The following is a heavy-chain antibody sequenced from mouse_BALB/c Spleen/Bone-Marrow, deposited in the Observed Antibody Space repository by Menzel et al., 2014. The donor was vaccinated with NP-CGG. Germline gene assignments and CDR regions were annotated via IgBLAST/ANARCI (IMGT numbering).Heavy chain of an antibody. CDR2: INPYNDGT. D-gene: IGHD2-3*01. CDR1: GCTFSSYV. CDR3: AREADGYYVGAMDY. J-gene: IGHJ4*01. V-gene: IGHV1-14*01. Sequence: VQLQQSGPELGKPGASVKMSCKASGCTFSSYVIHWVKQKPGQGLEWIGYINPYNDGTKYNEKFKGKATLTSVKSSSTAYIDLSSLTSEDSAVYYCAREADGYYVGAMDYWGQGTSVTVSS.